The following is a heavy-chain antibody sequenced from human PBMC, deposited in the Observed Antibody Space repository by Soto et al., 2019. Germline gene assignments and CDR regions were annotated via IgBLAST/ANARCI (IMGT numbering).Heavy chain of an antibody. Sequence: PGGSLRLSCAASGFTFSSYSMNWVRQAPGKGLEWVSSISSSSSYIYYADSVKGRFTISRDNAKNSLYLQMNSLRAEDTAVYYCSRGGAGDQYYYGSGSCWDYDGMDVCGRGTTVTVAS. V-gene: IGHV3-21*01. CDR1: GFTFSSYS. CDR2: ISSSSSYI. CDR3: SRGGAGDQYYYGSGSCWDYDGMDV. D-gene: IGHD3-10*01. J-gene: IGHJ6*02.